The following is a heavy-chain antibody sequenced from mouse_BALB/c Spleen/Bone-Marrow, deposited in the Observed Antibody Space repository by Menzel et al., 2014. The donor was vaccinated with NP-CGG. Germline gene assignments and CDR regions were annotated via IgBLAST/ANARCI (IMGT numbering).Heavy chain of an antibody. CDR2: INRNGGTN. V-gene: IGHV5-6-3*01. Sequence: EVQRVESGGGLVQPGGSLKLSCTASGFTFSSYALSWVRQTPDKRLELVATINRNGGTNSYPDSVRGRFTISRDNAKNTLYLQMSSLKSEDTALYYCARGVDDYSWFAYWGQGTLVTVSA. D-gene: IGHD2-3*01. CDR3: ARGVDDYSWFAY. J-gene: IGHJ3*01. CDR1: GFTFSSYA.